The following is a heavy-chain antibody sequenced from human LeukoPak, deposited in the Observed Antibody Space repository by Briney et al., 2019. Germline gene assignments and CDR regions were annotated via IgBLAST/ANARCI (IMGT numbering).Heavy chain of an antibody. CDR2: ISGSGGST. V-gene: IGHV3-23*01. Sequence: PGRSLRLSCAASGFTFSNYGMHWVRQAPGKGLEWVSAISGSGGSTYYADSVKGRFTISRDNSKNTLYLQMNSLRAEDTAVYYCAKYYDSSGYHSDYWGQGTLVTVSS. CDR1: GFTFSNYG. CDR3: AKYYDSSGYHSDY. D-gene: IGHD3-22*01. J-gene: IGHJ4*02.